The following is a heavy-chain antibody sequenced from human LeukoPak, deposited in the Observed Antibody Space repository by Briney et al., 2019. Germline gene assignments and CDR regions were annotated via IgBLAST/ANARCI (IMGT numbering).Heavy chain of an antibody. CDR2: IIPILGIA. CDR3: ARVASSSPSSHAFDI. J-gene: IGHJ3*02. Sequence: SVKVSCKASGGTFSSYAISWVRQAPGQGLEWMGRIIPILGIANYAQKFQGRVTITADKSTSTAYMELSSLRSEDTAVYYCARVASSSPSSHAFDIWGQGTMVTVSS. D-gene: IGHD6-13*01. CDR1: GGTFSSYA. V-gene: IGHV1-69*04.